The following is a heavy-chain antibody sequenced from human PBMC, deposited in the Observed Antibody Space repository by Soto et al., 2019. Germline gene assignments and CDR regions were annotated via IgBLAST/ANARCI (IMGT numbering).Heavy chain of an antibody. J-gene: IGHJ6*02. Sequence: LRLSCAASGFTFSNAWMSWVRQAPGKGLEWVGRIKSKTDGGTTDYAAPVKGRFTISRDDSKNTLYLQMNSLKTEDTAVYYCTTDQYYDFWSGPRPYYYYGMDVWGQGTTVTVSS. CDR3: TTDQYYDFWSGPRPYYYYGMDV. D-gene: IGHD3-3*01. CDR2: IKSKTDGGTT. V-gene: IGHV3-15*01. CDR1: GFTFSNAW.